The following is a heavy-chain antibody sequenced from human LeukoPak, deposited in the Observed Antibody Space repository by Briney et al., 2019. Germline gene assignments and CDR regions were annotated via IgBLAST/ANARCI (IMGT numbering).Heavy chain of an antibody. CDR2: ITGSSGTI. J-gene: IGHJ4*02. CDR3: ARVRPGYYFDY. CDR1: GITFSSYS. Sequence: PGGSLRLSWAASGITFSSYSLAWVRQAPGKGLESFSFITGSSGTIYYADSVQGRFTISRDNAKNSLFLQMNSLRDEDTAVYYCARVRPGYYFDYWGQGTLVTVSS. V-gene: IGHV3-48*02. D-gene: IGHD3-16*01.